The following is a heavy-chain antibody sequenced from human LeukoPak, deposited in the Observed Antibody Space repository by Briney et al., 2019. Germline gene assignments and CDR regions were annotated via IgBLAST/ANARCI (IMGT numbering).Heavy chain of an antibody. V-gene: IGHV7-4-1*02. J-gene: IGHJ6*03. D-gene: IGHD6-19*01. CDR1: GGTFGSYA. Sequence: ASVKVSCKASGGTFGSYAISWVRQAPGQGLEWMGWINTNTGNPTYAQGFTGRFVFSLDTSVSTAYLQISSLKAEDTAVYYCARVGSSGWIYYYYYYMGVWGKGTTVTVSS. CDR2: INTNTGNP. CDR3: ARVGSSGWIYYYYYYMGV.